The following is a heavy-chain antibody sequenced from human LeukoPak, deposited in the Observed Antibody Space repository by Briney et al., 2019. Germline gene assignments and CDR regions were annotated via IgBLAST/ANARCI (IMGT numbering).Heavy chain of an antibody. J-gene: IGHJ4*02. D-gene: IGHD3-22*01. CDR2: ISGSGGST. Sequence: GGSLRLSCAASGFTFSSYGMSWVRQAPGKGLEWVSAISGSGGSTYYADSVKGRFTISRDNSKNTLYLQMNSLRAEDTAVYYCAKDPYYDSSGYYYDFDYWGQGTLVTVSS. CDR1: GFTFSSYG. CDR3: AKDPYYDSSGYYYDFDY. V-gene: IGHV3-23*01.